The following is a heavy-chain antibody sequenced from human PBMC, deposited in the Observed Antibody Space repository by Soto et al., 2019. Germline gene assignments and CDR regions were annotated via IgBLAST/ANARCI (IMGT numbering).Heavy chain of an antibody. V-gene: IGHV3-30*18. CDR2: ISYDGSNK. CDR1: GFTFSSYG. J-gene: IGHJ6*02. CDR3: AKDRGDCSSTSCYSYGMDV. D-gene: IGHD2-2*01. Sequence: GGSLRLSCAASGFTFSSYGMHWVRQAPGKGLEWVAVISYDGSNKYYADSVKGRFTISRDNSKNTLYLQMHSLRAEDTAVYYCAKDRGDCSSTSCYSYGMDVWGQETTVSVSS.